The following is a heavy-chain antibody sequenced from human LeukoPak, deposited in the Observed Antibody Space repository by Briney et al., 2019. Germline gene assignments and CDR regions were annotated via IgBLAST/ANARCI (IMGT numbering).Heavy chain of an antibody. CDR1: GGSFSGYY. Sequence: PSETLSLTCAVYGGSFSGYYWSWIRQPPGKGLEWIGEINHSGSTNYNPSLKSRVTISVDTSKNQFSLKLSSVTAADTAVYYCARANGGSSSAYYYYYMDVWGKGTTVTVSS. V-gene: IGHV4-34*01. CDR2: INHSGST. J-gene: IGHJ6*03. D-gene: IGHD6-6*01. CDR3: ARANGGSSSAYYYYYMDV.